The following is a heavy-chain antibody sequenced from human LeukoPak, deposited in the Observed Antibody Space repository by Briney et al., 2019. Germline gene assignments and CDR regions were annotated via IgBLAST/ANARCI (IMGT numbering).Heavy chain of an antibody. Sequence: SETLSLTCAVYGGSFSGYYWSWIRQPPGKGLEWIGEINHSGSPNYNPSLKSRVTISVDTSKNQFSLKLSSVTAADTAVYYCARTVRGYCSSTSCYQDYWGQGTLVTVSS. CDR2: INHSGSP. D-gene: IGHD2-2*01. V-gene: IGHV4-34*01. CDR1: GGSFSGYY. CDR3: ARTVRGYCSSTSCYQDY. J-gene: IGHJ4*02.